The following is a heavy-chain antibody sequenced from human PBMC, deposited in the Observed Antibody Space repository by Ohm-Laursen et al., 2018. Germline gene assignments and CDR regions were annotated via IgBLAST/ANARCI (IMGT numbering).Heavy chain of an antibody. Sequence: GSLRLSCSASGFTFSNYAMYWVRQAPGKGLEWVSAITDSGGSTFYADSVKGRFTISRDNSRDTLYLQMNSLRAEDTAIYYCAKGFSLSCYTGCDCWGQGTLVTVSS. J-gene: IGHJ4*02. D-gene: IGHD2-2*02. V-gene: IGHV3-23*01. CDR3: AKGFSLSCYTGCDC. CDR2: ITDSGGST. CDR1: GFTFSNYA.